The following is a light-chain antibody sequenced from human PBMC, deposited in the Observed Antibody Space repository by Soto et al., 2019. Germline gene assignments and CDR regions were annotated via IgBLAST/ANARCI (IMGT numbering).Light chain of an antibody. J-gene: IGKJ2*01. CDR2: GAS. CDR3: QQYGSSSDT. Sequence: DIVLTQSPGTLSVSPGERATLSCRASQSVSSSYLAWYQQKPGQAHRLLIYGASSRATGIPDRFSGSGSGTDFTLTISRLEPEDFAVYYCQQYGSSSDTFGQGTKLEIK. CDR1: QSVSSSY. V-gene: IGKV3-20*01.